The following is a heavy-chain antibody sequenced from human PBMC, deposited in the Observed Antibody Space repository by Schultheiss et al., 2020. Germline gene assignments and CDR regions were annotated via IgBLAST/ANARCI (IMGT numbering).Heavy chain of an antibody. J-gene: IGHJ6*02. Sequence: SETLSLTCAVYGGSFSAYYWSWIRQPPGKGLEWIGEINHSGSTNYNPSLKSRVTISVDTSKNQFSLKLSSVTAADTAVYYCASGRRYGGLDVWGQGTTVTVSS. CDR1: GGSFSAYY. CDR3: ASGRRYGGLDV. CDR2: INHSGST. D-gene: IGHD2-15*01. V-gene: IGHV4-34*01.